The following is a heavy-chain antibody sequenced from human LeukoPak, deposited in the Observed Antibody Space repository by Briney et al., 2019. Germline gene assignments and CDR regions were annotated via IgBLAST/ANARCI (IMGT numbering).Heavy chain of an antibody. CDR3: TTGSDSSSWYSIYYYYGMDV. Sequence: PGGSLRLSCAASGFTFSNAGMSWVRQAPGKGLEWVGRTKSKTDGGTTDYAAPVKGRFTISRDDSNNPLYLKMNSLKTEDTAVYYCTTGSDSSSWYSIYYYYGMDVWGQGPTVTVSS. D-gene: IGHD6-13*01. CDR2: TKSKTDGGTT. CDR1: GFTFSNAG. J-gene: IGHJ6*02. V-gene: IGHV3-15*01.